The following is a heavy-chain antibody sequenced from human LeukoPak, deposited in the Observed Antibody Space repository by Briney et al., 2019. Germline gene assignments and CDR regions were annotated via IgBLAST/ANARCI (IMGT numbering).Heavy chain of an antibody. CDR2: INPNSGGT. Sequence: ASVKVSCKASGYTFTGYYMHWVRQAPGQGLEWMGWINPNSGGTNYAQKFQGRVTMTRDTSISTAYMELSRLRSDDTAVHYCARDRLGGSYQLLYYYYMDVWGKGTTVTVSS. CDR3: ARDRLGGSYQLLYYYYMDV. J-gene: IGHJ6*03. D-gene: IGHD2-2*01. V-gene: IGHV1-2*02. CDR1: GYTFTGYY.